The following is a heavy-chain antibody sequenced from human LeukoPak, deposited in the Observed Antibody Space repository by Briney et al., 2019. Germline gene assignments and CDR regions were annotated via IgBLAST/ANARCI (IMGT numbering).Heavy chain of an antibody. CDR1: GFTFHDYY. CDR3: ARGVSNGMDV. D-gene: IGHD3-10*01. Sequence: GGSLRLSCAASGFTFHDYYMTWIRQPPGKGLEWISYISSTTNTQYYADSVRGRFTISRDNAQKSLYRQMNSLRAEDTAVYYCARGVSNGMDVWGQGTTVTVSS. J-gene: IGHJ6*02. CDR2: ISSTTNTQ. V-gene: IGHV3-11*01.